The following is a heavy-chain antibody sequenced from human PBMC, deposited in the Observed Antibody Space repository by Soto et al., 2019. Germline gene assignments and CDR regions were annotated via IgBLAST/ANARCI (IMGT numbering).Heavy chain of an antibody. V-gene: IGHV4-31*03. CDR3: ARGRVVVVVAATRYGFDP. J-gene: IGHJ5*02. D-gene: IGHD2-15*01. CDR2: IYYSGST. Sequence: QVQLQESGPGLVKPSQTLSLTCTVSGGSISSGGYYWSWIRQHPGKVLEWIGYIYYSGSTFYNPSLKSRVTISVDTSKNQFALKMSSVTAADTAVYYCARGRVVVVVAATRYGFDPWGQGTLVTVSS. CDR1: GGSISSGGYY.